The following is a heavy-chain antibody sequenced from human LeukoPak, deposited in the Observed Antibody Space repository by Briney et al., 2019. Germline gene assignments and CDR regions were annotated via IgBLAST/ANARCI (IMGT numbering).Heavy chain of an antibody. Sequence: SETLSLTCTVSGYSISSGYYWGWIRQPPGKGLEWIGYIYYSGSTNYNPSLKSRVTISVDTSKNQFSLKLSSVTAADTAVYYCARMMDTAMVSGADYWGQGTLVTVSS. CDR2: IYYSGST. D-gene: IGHD5-18*01. V-gene: IGHV4-61*01. CDR1: GYSISSGYY. CDR3: ARMMDTAMVSGADY. J-gene: IGHJ4*02.